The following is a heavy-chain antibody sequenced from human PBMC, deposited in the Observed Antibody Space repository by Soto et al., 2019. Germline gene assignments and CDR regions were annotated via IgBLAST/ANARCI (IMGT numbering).Heavy chain of an antibody. J-gene: IGHJ6*02. CDR1: GGSISGYY. Sequence: SETLSLTCTVSGGSISGYYWSRIRQPPGKGPEWIGNVYYSGGAKYNPSVKRRVSISVDTSKNQFSLNLSSVTAADTAVYYCTRDGDGRMTTNPYYYYGMDVWGPGITVTVSS. V-gene: IGHV4-59*01. D-gene: IGHD2-21*02. CDR2: VYYSGGA. CDR3: TRDGDGRMTTNPYYYYGMDV.